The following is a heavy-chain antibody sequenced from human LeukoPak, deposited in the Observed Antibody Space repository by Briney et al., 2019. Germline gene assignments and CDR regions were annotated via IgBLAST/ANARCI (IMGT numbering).Heavy chain of an antibody. CDR1: GYTFSSYH. Sequence: ASVKVSCKASGYTFSSYHITWVRQAPGQGLEWMGIINPSGGSTNYAQKFQGRVTMTRDTSTNTVYMELSSLRSEDTAVYYCARGPSITMVRGGQWYYYMDVWGKGTTVTISS. D-gene: IGHD3-10*01. CDR3: ARGPSITMVRGGQWYYYMDV. V-gene: IGHV1-46*01. J-gene: IGHJ6*03. CDR2: INPSGGST.